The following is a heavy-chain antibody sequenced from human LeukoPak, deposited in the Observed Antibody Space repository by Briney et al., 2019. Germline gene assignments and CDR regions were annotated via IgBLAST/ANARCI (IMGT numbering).Heavy chain of an antibody. CDR1: GYRFTSSW. CDR2: IYPDDSDT. Sequence: GESLKISCKASGYRFTSSWIGWVRQMPGKGLEWMGIIYPDDSDTRYSPSFQGQVTISADKSINTAYLQRSSLKASDTAMYYCARHQWPGAFDIWGQGTMVTVSS. V-gene: IGHV5-51*01. D-gene: IGHD6-19*01. J-gene: IGHJ3*02. CDR3: ARHQWPGAFDI.